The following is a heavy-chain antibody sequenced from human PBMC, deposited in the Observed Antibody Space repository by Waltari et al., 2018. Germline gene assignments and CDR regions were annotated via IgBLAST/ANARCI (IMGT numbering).Heavy chain of an antibody. Sequence: EVQLVESGGGLVKPGGSLRLSCAASGFTFSSYSMNWVSQAPGKGLEWVSSISSSSSYIYYADSVKGRFTISRDNAKNSLYLQMNSLRAEDTAVYYCARHLGRLNKGAFDIWGQGTMVTVSS. J-gene: IGHJ3*02. CDR1: GFTFSSYS. CDR3: ARHLGRLNKGAFDI. CDR2: ISSSSSYI. V-gene: IGHV3-21*01. D-gene: IGHD1-26*01.